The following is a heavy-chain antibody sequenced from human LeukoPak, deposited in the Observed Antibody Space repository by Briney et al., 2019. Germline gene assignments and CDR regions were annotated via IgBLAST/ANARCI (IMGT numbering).Heavy chain of an antibody. CDR1: EFTFSTCG. V-gene: IGHV3-30*02. D-gene: IGHD6-25*01. CDR3: AKEPYSSVYYFYYMDV. Sequence: PGGSLRLSCAASEFTFSTCGMHWVRQAPGKGLEWVAFIRYGGSDIYYGDSVKGRFTISRDNSKNTLYLQMNSLRGEDTAVYYCAKEPYSSVYYFYYMDVWGKGTTVTVSS. CDR2: IRYGGSDI. J-gene: IGHJ6*03.